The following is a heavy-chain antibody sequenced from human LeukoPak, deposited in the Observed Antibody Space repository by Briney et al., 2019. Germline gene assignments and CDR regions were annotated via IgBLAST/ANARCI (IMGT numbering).Heavy chain of an antibody. CDR3: AKTHSEPGYSSSWSYYYGMDV. D-gene: IGHD6-13*01. V-gene: IGHV3-23*01. CDR2: IGGSGGST. Sequence: GGSLRLSCAASGFTFSSYAMSWVRPAPGKGLEWVSAIGGSGGSTYYADSVKGRFTISRDNSKNTLFLQISSLRAEDTAVYYCAKTHSEPGYSSSWSYYYGMDVWGQGTTVTVSS. CDR1: GFTFSSYA. J-gene: IGHJ6*02.